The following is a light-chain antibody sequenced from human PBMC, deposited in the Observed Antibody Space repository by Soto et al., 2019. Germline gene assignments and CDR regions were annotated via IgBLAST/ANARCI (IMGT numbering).Light chain of an antibody. V-gene: IGKV1-13*02. Sequence: AIQLTQSPSSLSASVGDRVTITCRASQGISSALAWYQQKPGKAPKLLIYDASSLESGVPSRFSGSGSGTDFTLHISSLQPEDFATYYCQQFNSYPQTFGQGTKLEIK. CDR3: QQFNSYPQT. CDR2: DAS. J-gene: IGKJ2*01. CDR1: QGISSA.